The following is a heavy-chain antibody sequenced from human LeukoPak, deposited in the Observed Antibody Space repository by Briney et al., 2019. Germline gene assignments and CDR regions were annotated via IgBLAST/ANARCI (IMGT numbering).Heavy chain of an antibody. CDR1: GFTFSSYA. CDR3: AKVQYSSSWPFDY. J-gene: IGHJ4*02. V-gene: IGHV3-23*01. D-gene: IGHD6-13*01. CDR2: ISGSGGST. Sequence: PGGSLRLSCAASGFTFSSYAMSWVRQAPGKGLEWVSGISGSGGSTYYADSVKGRFTISRDNSKNTLFLQMNSLRAEDTAVYYCAKVQYSSSWPFDYWGQGTLVTVSS.